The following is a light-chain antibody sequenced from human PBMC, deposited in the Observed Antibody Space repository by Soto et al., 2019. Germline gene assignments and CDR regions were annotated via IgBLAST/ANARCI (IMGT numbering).Light chain of an antibody. CDR3: QQYNNWPPGA. V-gene: IGKV3-15*01. CDR2: GAS. J-gene: IGKJ1*01. Sequence: EIVMTQSPATLSMSPGERVTLSCRASQSVSSNLAWYQQKPGQAPRLLIYGASTRATGIPARFSGSGSGTEFTLTISSLQSEDFAVYHCQQYNNWPPGAFGQGTKVEIK. CDR1: QSVSSN.